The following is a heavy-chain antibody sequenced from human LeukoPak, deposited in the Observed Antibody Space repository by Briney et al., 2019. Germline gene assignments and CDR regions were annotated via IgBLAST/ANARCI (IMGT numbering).Heavy chain of an antibody. CDR3: ARAVAGTHWFDP. CDR1: GFTFSSYA. Sequence: GGSLSLSCAASGFTFSSYAMSWVRQAPGKGLEWVSAISGRGGSTYYADSVKGRFTMSRESAKNSLYLQMNSLRAGDTAVYYCARAVAGTHWFDPWGQGTLVTVSS. V-gene: IGHV3-23*01. CDR2: ISGRGGST. J-gene: IGHJ5*02. D-gene: IGHD6-19*01.